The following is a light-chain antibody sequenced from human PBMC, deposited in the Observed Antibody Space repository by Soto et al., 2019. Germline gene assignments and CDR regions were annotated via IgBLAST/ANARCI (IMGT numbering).Light chain of an antibody. Sequence: QSALTQPASVSGSPGQSITISCTGTSSDVGGYNYVSWYQQHPGKAPKLMIFDVRNRPSGVSDRFSGSKSVNTASLTISGLXXXXXADYYCSSYTSSSTVVFGGGTKLT. CDR1: SSDVGGYNY. CDR2: DVR. J-gene: IGLJ2*01. CDR3: SSYTSSSTVV. V-gene: IGLV2-14*01.